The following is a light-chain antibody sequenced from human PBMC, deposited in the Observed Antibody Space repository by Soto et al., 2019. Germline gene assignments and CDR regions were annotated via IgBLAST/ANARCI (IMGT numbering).Light chain of an antibody. CDR3: QQYNSYWVT. CDR1: QSISSW. CDR2: DAS. J-gene: IGKJ1*01. V-gene: IGKV1-5*01. Sequence: DIQMTQSPSTLSASVGDRVTITCRASQSISSWLAWYQQKPGKAPKLLIYDASSLESGVPSRFSGSGSGTEYTLTISSLQADDCATYYCQQYNSYWVTFGQGTKVEIK.